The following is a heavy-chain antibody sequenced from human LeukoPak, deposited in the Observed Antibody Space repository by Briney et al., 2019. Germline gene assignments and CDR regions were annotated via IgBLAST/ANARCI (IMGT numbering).Heavy chain of an antibody. J-gene: IGHJ4*02. D-gene: IGHD3-22*01. CDR1: GFTFSSYG. V-gene: IGHV3-30*18. CDR3: AKDWYYYDSSGSGY. Sequence: GGSLRLSCAASGFTFSSYGMHWVRQAPGKGLEWVAVISYDGSNKYYADSVKGRFTISRDNSKNTLYLQMNSLRAEDTAVYYCAKDWYYYDSSGSGYWGQGTLVTVSS. CDR2: ISYDGSNK.